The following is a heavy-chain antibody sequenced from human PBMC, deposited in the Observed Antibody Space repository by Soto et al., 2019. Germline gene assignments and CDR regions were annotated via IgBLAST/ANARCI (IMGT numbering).Heavy chain of an antibody. Sequence: QVQLVESGGGVVQPGRSLRLSCAASGFTFSSYAMHWVRQAPGKGLEWVAVISYDGSNKYYADSVKGRFTISRDNSKNTLYLQMNSLRAEDTAVYYCAKSSYYDSSGICWYFDLWGRGTLVTASS. CDR2: ISYDGSNK. CDR3: AKSSYYDSSGICWYFDL. V-gene: IGHV3-30-3*01. D-gene: IGHD3-22*01. J-gene: IGHJ2*01. CDR1: GFTFSSYA.